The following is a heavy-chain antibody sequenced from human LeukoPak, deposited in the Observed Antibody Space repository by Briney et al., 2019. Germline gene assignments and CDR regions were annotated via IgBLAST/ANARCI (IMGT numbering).Heavy chain of an antibody. CDR2: IYSGGNT. CDR1: GFIVGSNY. Sequence: PGGSLRLSCTASGFIVGSNYMSWVRQAPGKGLEWVSLIYSGGNTYYADSVKGRFSISRDTSRNTLFLQMDSLTAEDTAVYYCTRPSTSGWGNDPFDIWGQGTKVTVSS. V-gene: IGHV3-53*01. CDR3: TRPSTSGWGNDPFDI. J-gene: IGHJ3*02. D-gene: IGHD6-19*01.